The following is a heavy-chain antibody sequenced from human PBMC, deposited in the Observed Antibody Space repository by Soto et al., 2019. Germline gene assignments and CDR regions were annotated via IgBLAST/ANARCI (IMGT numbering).Heavy chain of an antibody. Sequence: SETLSLTCTVSGASTSSNSFYWGWIRQPPGKGLEWIGTIYYTGSTYYNPSLKSRATISGDTSKNQFSLKLSSVTAADTAVYYCARGGYYYENSGQNAYDYWGQGILVTVSS. CDR2: IYYTGST. CDR3: ARGGYYYENSGQNAYDY. D-gene: IGHD3-22*01. V-gene: IGHV4-39*07. CDR1: GASTSSNSFY. J-gene: IGHJ4*01.